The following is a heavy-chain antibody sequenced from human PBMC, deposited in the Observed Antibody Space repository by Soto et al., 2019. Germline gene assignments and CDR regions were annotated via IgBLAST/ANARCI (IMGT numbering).Heavy chain of an antibody. J-gene: IGHJ4*02. Sequence: EVQLLESGGGLVQPGGSLRLSCAASGFTFSSYAMSWVRQAPGKGLEWVSAISGSGGSTYYADSVKGRFTISRDNSKNTLYLQMNSLRAEDTAVYYCAKRDGRWLQFLYYFDYWGQGTLVTVSS. D-gene: IGHD5-12*01. V-gene: IGHV3-23*01. CDR2: ISGSGGST. CDR1: GFTFSSYA. CDR3: AKRDGRWLQFLYYFDY.